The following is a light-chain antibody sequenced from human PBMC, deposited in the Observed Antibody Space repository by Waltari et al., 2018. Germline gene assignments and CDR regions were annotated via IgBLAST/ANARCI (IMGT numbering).Light chain of an antibody. Sequence: EVVLTQSPATLSLSPGDRATLSCRASQSVTTDVAWYQQRRGQAPRLLIYDASARATGIPARFSGSGSGTDFTLTISGLEPEDFAVYYCHQRSNWPLTFGPGTKVDFK. CDR3: HQRSNWPLT. CDR2: DAS. J-gene: IGKJ3*01. V-gene: IGKV3-11*01. CDR1: QSVTTD.